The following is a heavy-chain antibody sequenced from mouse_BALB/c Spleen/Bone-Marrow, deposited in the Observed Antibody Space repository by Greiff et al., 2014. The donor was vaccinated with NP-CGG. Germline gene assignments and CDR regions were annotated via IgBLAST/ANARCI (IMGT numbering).Heavy chain of an antibody. CDR3: ARSMDY. CDR2: ILPGSGGT. Sequence: VQLQQSGAELMKPGASVKIPCKATGYTFSSYWIEWAKQRPGHGLEWIGEILPGSGGTNYNEKFKGKATFTADTSSNTAYMQLNSLTSEDSAVYYCARSMDYWGQGTSVTVSS. CDR1: GYTFSSYW. V-gene: IGHV1-9*01. J-gene: IGHJ4*01.